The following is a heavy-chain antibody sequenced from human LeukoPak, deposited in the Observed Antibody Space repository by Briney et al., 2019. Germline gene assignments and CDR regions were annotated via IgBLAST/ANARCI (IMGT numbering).Heavy chain of an antibody. CDR1: GGSISTYY. V-gene: IGHV4-59*01. J-gene: IGHJ6*02. CDR2: VFYSGST. D-gene: IGHD1-20*01. CDR3: ARKNRNWTPGNYGMDV. Sequence: PSETLSLTCTVSGGSISTYYWTWLRQPPGKGLEWLGYVFYSGSTKYNPSLKSRVTISVDKSKNHFSLKLSSVTAADTAVYYCARKNRNWTPGNYGMDVWGQGTTVTVSS.